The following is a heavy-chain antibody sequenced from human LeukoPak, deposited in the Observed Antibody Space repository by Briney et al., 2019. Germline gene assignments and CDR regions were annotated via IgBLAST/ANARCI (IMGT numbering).Heavy chain of an antibody. CDR1: GFTFDDYG. Sequence: QPGGSLRLSCAASGFTFDDYGMSWVRQAPGKGLEWVSAISGSGGSTYYADSVKGRFTISRDNSKNTLYLQMNSLSAEDTAVYYCASLWGVVVTAQIDYWGQGTLVTVSS. CDR2: ISGSGGST. J-gene: IGHJ4*02. V-gene: IGHV3-23*01. CDR3: ASLWGVVVTAQIDY. D-gene: IGHD2-21*02.